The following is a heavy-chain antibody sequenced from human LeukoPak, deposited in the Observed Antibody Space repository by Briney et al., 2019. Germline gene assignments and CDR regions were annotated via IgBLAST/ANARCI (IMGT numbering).Heavy chain of an antibody. J-gene: IGHJ4*02. Sequence: GGSLRLSCAASGFTFKKYWMNWVRQVPGKGLEWVGMISYDGSDEYYADSVKGRFTISRDDSENTLYLQINSLRVEDTAVYYCARDFSGDYYFDYWGQGTLVTVSS. D-gene: IGHD7-27*01. CDR2: ISYDGSDE. CDR3: ARDFSGDYYFDY. CDR1: GFTFKKYW. V-gene: IGHV3-33*07.